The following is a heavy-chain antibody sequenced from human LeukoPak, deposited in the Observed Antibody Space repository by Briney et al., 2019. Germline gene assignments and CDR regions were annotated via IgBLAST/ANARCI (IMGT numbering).Heavy chain of an antibody. V-gene: IGHV4-4*09. D-gene: IGHD6-13*01. CDR2: IYTSGST. Sequence: SETLSLTCTVSGGSISSYYWSWIRQPPGKGLEWIGYIYTSGSTNYNPSLKSRVTISVDTSKNQFSLKLSSVTAADTVVYYCARRGYSSCSRGGYYYYIDGWGKGTTVTASS. CDR3: ARRGYSSCSRGGYYYYIDG. J-gene: IGHJ6*03. CDR1: GGSISSYY.